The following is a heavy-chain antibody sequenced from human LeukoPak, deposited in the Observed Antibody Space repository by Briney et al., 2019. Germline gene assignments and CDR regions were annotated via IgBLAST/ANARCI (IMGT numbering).Heavy chain of an antibody. J-gene: IGHJ4*02. D-gene: IGHD1-1*01. CDR2: INHSGST. V-gene: IGHV4-34*01. CDR3: ASRNDFPDY. CDR1: GGSFSGYY. Sequence: SETLSLTCAVYGGSFSGYYWSWIRQPPGKGLEWIGEINHSGSTNYNPSLKSQVTISVDTSKNQFSLKLSSVTAADTAVYYCASRNDFPDYWGQGTLVTVSS.